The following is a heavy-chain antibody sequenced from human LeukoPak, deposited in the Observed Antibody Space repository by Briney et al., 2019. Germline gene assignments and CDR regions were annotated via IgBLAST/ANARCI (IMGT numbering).Heavy chain of an antibody. CDR2: IYPGDSET. CDR1: GYSFPTYW. CDR3: ARRVRGGLRPYYFDN. J-gene: IGHJ4*02. D-gene: IGHD3-16*01. V-gene: IGHV5-51*01. Sequence: GESLKISCKGSGYSFPTYWIAWVRQMPRKGLEWMGIIYPGDSETRYSPSFQGHVTISADKSISTAYLQWRGLKASDAAMYFCARRVRGGLRPYYFDNWGQGSLVTVSS.